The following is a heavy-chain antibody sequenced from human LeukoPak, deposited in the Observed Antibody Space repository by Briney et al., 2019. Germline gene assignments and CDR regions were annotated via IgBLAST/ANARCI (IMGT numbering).Heavy chain of an antibody. CDR2: IRSKANSYAT. Sequence: GGSLRLSCAASGFIFSGSAMHWVRQASGKGLEWVGRIRSKANSYATAYAAWVKGRFTISRDDSKNTAYLQMNSLKTEDTAVYYCTTNYGSGSYNYWGQGTLVTVSS. J-gene: IGHJ4*02. CDR3: TTNYGSGSYNY. V-gene: IGHV3-73*01. CDR1: GFIFSGSA. D-gene: IGHD3-10*01.